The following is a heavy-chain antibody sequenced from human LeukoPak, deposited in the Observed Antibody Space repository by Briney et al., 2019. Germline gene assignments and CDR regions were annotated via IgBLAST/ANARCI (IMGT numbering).Heavy chain of an antibody. Sequence: GASVKVSCKASGYTFTGYYMHWVRQAPGQGLEWMGRINPNSGGTNYAQKFQGRVTMTRDTSISTAYMELSRLRSDDTAVYYCARPNDYSNYIDDWGQGTLVTVSS. CDR2: INPNSGGT. CDR1: GYTFTGYY. D-gene: IGHD4-11*01. V-gene: IGHV1-2*06. J-gene: IGHJ4*02. CDR3: ARPNDYSNYIDD.